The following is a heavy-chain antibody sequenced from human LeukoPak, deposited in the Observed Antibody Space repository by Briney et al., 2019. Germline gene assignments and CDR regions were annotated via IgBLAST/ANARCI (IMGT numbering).Heavy chain of an antibody. J-gene: IGHJ5*02. V-gene: IGHV4-34*01. CDR2: INHSGST. Sequence: GSLRLSCAASGFTFSDYYMSWIRQPPGKGLEWIGEINHSGSTHYNPSLKSRVTISVDTSKKHFSLQLRSVTAADTAVYYCARKEGGQLVNTRRWFDPWGQGTLVTVSS. CDR3: ARKEGGQLVNTRRWFDP. D-gene: IGHD6-13*01. CDR1: GFTFSDYY.